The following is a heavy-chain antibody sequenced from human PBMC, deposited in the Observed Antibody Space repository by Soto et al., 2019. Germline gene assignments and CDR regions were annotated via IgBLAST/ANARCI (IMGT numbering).Heavy chain of an antibody. D-gene: IGHD4-4*01. J-gene: IGHJ6*01. CDR1: GGSISSGGYY. V-gene: IGHV4-31*03. Sequence: QVQLQESGPGLVKPSQTLSLTCSVSGGSISSGGYYWSWIRQHPGKGLEWVGYFYNSGSVFYNPSLKSRVTISVDTSKNQFSLKLISVTAADTAVYYCARGAVTNLYYYYYGMDVW. CDR2: FYNSGSV. CDR3: ARGAVTNLYYYYYGMDV.